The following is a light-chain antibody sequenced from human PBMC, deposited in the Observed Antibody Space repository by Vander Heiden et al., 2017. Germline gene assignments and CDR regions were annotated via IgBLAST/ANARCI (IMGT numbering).Light chain of an antibody. J-gene: IGLJ1*01. V-gene: IGLV2-14*03. Sequence: QSALTQPAPVSGPPGQSITISCAGTSSDVGNDNYVSWYQQHPGKAPKLVIYDVTNRPSGVSNRFSGAKSGNTASLTISGLQPEDEADYYCSSYTTSSTQVFGTGTKVTVL. CDR3: SSYTTSSTQV. CDR2: DVT. CDR1: SSDVGNDNY.